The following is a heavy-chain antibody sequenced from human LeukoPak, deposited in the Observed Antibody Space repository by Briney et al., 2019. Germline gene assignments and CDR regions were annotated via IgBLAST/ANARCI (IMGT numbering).Heavy chain of an antibody. CDR2: IYTSGST. CDR1: GGSISSYY. J-gene: IGHJ6*02. D-gene: IGHD3-9*01. Sequence: PSQTLSLTCAVSGGSISSYYWSWIRQPAGKGLEWIGRIYTSGSTNYNPSLKSRVTMSVDTSKNQFSLKLSSVTAADTAVYYCARDTPSPSYYDILTGYYYYYYYGMDVWGQGTTVTVSS. V-gene: IGHV4-4*07. CDR3: ARDTPSPSYYDILTGYYYYYYYGMDV.